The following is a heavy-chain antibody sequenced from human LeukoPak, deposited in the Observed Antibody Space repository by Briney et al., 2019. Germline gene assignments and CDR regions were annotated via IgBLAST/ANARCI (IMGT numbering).Heavy chain of an antibody. CDR1: GFIFSAYI. V-gene: IGHV3-72*01. CDR3: TREGGEGDYTAFDL. Sequence: GGSLRLSCAASGFIFSAYIMDWVRQAPRKGLEWIGRIRKKNAGYATEYAASVKGRFVVSRDDSKDSVFLQMNSLEPEDRAVYYCTREGGEGDYTAFDLWGQGTMVTVSS. J-gene: IGHJ3*01. D-gene: IGHD3-3*01. CDR2: IRKKNAGYAT.